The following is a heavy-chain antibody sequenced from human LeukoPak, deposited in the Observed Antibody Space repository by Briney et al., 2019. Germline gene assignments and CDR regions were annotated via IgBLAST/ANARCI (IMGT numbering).Heavy chain of an antibody. D-gene: IGHD5-12*01. Sequence: GASVKVSCKAFAYTFIDYYIHWVRQAPGQGLEWMGWMNPNRVNTGSTQKFQGRLTLTKNTSISTAFMELSGLRSEDTAVYFCARVGGYNYGRNWFDSWGQGTLVTVSS. V-gene: IGHV1-8*02. J-gene: IGHJ5*01. CDR1: AYTFIDYY. CDR2: MNPNRVNT. CDR3: ARVGGYNYGRNWFDS.